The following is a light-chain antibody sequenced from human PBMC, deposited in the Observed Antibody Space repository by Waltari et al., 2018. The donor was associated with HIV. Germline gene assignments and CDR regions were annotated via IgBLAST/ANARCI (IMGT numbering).Light chain of an antibody. CDR1: QTFSSTY. V-gene: IGKV3-20*01. CDR2: GAS. J-gene: IGKJ1*01. Sequence: EIALTQSPDTLSLSPGERDTLSCRASQTFSSTYLAWYQEKPGQAPRFLIYGASRRATGIPDRFSGSGSGTDFTLTISSLEPEDCAVYYCQQYIGSPRTFGQGTKVELK. CDR3: QQYIGSPRT.